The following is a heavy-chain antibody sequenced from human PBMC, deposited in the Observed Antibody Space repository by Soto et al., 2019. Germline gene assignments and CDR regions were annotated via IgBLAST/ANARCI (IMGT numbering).Heavy chain of an antibody. J-gene: IGHJ5*02. CDR1: GGSISSYY. CDR2: IYTSGST. Sequence: SETLSLTCTVSGGSISSYYCSWIRQPAGKGLEWIGRIYTSGSTNYNPSLKSRVTMSVDTSKNQFSLKLSSVTAADTAVYYCARDTRDNYYDSSGYRNWFDPWGQGTLVTVSS. V-gene: IGHV4-4*07. CDR3: ARDTRDNYYDSSGYRNWFDP. D-gene: IGHD3-22*01.